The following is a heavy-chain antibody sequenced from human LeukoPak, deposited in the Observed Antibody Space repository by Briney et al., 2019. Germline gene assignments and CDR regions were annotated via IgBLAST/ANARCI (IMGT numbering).Heavy chain of an antibody. CDR3: ARGGTYYDILTGFDY. D-gene: IGHD3-9*01. CDR2: ISYDGSNK. CDR1: GFTFSIYA. V-gene: IGHV3-30-3*01. J-gene: IGHJ4*02. Sequence: GGSLRLSCAASGFTFSIYAMQWVRQAPGKGLEWVAVISYDGSNKYYADSVKGRFTVSRDNSKNTLYLQMSSLRAGSTAVYYCARGGTYYDILTGFDYWGQGTLVTVSS.